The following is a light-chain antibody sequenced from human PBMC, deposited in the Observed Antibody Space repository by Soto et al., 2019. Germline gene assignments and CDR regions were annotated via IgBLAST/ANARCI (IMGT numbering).Light chain of an antibody. CDR1: QGIISW. V-gene: IGKV1-12*01. CDR3: QKTHSFPLT. J-gene: IGKJ4*01. CDR2: VAS. Sequence: DIQMTQSQSSVSASVGDRVTITCRSSQGIISWLAWYQQKPGKAAKLLIYVASSLQSGVPSRFSGSGYRTDYTLTISSLQHDDCVTYSCQKTHSFPLTFGGGHKVENK.